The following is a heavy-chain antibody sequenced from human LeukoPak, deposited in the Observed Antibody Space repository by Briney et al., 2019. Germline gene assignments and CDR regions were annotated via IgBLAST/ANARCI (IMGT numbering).Heavy chain of an antibody. V-gene: IGHV3-66*01. CDR3: ARDHYGADRRYGMDV. D-gene: IGHD4/OR15-4a*01. J-gene: IGHJ6*02. CDR2: IYSGGST. CDR1: GFTVSSNY. Sequence: GGSLRLSCAASGFTVSSNYMSWVRQAPGKGLEWVSVIYSGGSTYYADSVKGRFTISRDNSKNTLYLQMNSLRVEDTAVYYCARDHYGADRRYGMDVWGQGTTVTVSS.